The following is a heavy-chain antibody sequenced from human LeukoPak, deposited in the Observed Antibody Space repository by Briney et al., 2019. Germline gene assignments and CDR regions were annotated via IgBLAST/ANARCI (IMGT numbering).Heavy chain of an antibody. D-gene: IGHD1-14*01. CDR2: IYYSGST. J-gene: IGHJ4*02. CDR3: AREPGETDEGFEY. CDR1: GGSVSSGSYY. Sequence: SETLSLTCTVSGGSVSSGSYYWSWIRQPPGKGLEWIGHIYYSGSTDYNPSLKSRVTISADTSKNQFSLKMTSVTVADTAVYYCAREPGETDEGFEYWGQGTLVTVSS. V-gene: IGHV4-61*01.